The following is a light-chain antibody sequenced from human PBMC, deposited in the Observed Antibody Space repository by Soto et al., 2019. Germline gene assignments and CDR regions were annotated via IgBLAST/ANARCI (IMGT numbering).Light chain of an antibody. Sequence: QSVLTQPPSASGTPGQRVTISCSGSSSNIGSNTVNWYQQLPGTAPKLLIYSNNQRPSGVPDRFSGSKSGTSASLAISGLQSEDEADYSCAASDESLNGFYVSGTGTTVTVL. V-gene: IGLV1-44*01. CDR3: AASDESLNGFYV. CDR2: SNN. CDR1: SSNIGSNT. J-gene: IGLJ1*01.